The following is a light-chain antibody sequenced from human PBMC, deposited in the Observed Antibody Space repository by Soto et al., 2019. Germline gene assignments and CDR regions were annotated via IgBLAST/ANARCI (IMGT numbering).Light chain of an antibody. J-gene: IGLJ1*01. CDR2: EVS. CDR3: SSYAGSNQGV. V-gene: IGLV2-8*01. CDR1: SSDVGGYNY. Sequence: QSALTQPPSASGSPGQSVTISCTGTSSDVGGYNYVSWYQQHPGKAPKLMIYEVSKRPSGVPDRFSGSKSGITASLTVSGLQAEDEADYYCSSYAGSNQGVFGTGTKLTVL.